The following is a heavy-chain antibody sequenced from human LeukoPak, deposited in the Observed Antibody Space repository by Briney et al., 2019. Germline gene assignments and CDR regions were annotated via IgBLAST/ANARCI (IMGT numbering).Heavy chain of an antibody. CDR3: ARVFWETVNTGYYSDF. J-gene: IGHJ4*02. CDR1: EFVFSNLA. Sequence: GGSLRLSCVASEFVFSNLAMIWVRQAPGKGLEWISSITSDSSNIFYANSVRGRFTISRDNANNALHLQMNSLRAEDTAVYYCARVFWETVNTGYYSDFWGPGTLVTVSS. V-gene: IGHV3-21*01. CDR2: ITSDSSNI. D-gene: IGHD3-22*01.